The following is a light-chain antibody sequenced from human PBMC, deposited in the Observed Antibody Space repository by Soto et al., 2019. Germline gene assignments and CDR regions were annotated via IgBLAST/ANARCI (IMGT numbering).Light chain of an antibody. CDR2: HAS. CDR3: QHYNSYSEA. Sequence: AIRMTQSPSSLSASTGDRVTITCRASQGISSYLAWYQQKPGKAPKVLIYHASNLQSGVPSRFSGSGSGTEFTLTISSLQPDDFATYYCQHYNSYSEAFGQGTKVDI. J-gene: IGKJ1*01. CDR1: QGISSY. V-gene: IGKV1-8*01.